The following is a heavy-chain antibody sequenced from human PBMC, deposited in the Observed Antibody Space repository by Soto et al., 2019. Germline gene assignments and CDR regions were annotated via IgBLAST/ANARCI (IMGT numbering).Heavy chain of an antibody. CDR1: GGSISTSSYF. J-gene: IGHJ4*02. CDR3: ARHRWGSGSYSGLLDF. D-gene: IGHD3-10*01. CDR2: VHYSGSA. V-gene: IGHV4-39*01. Sequence: QLQLQESGPGLVKPSETLSLTCSVSGGSISTSSYFWGWIRQPPGKGLEWVGAVHYSGSAHYRSSLQSRVTCSVDSSQTHFSLRLRAVTAADTAVYYLARHRWGSGSYSGLLDFWGQGVLVTVSS.